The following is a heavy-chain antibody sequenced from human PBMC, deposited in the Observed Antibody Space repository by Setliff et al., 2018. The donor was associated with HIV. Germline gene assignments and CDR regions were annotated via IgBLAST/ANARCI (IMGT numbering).Heavy chain of an antibody. D-gene: IGHD2-15*01. V-gene: IGHV1-8*01. Sequence: ASVKVSCKASGHTFSNYDVIWVRRATGQGLEWMGWMNPNSGDTGYAQKFQGRVIMTRDTSISTAYMELSSLTSADTAVYYCARDRGHCSGGYCYRPLLYYFYYMDVWGKGATVTVSS. CDR1: GHTFSNYD. CDR3: ARDRGHCSGGYCYRPLLYYFYYMDV. CDR2: MNPNSGDT. J-gene: IGHJ6*03.